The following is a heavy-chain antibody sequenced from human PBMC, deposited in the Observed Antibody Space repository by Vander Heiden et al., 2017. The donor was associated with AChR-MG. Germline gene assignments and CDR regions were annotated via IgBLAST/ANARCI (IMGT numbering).Heavy chain of an antibody. Sequence: EVQLLESGGGLVQPGGSLRLSCAASGFPFSNYAMSWVRHAPGKGLEWVSHITINGDDTSYADSVKGRFTIFRDNSKNTLSLQMNSLRPEDTAVYYCAKWGVNWGLGFDYWGQGTLVTVSS. CDR1: GFPFSNYA. V-gene: IGHV3-23*01. D-gene: IGHD2-21*02. CDR2: ITINGDDT. J-gene: IGHJ4*02. CDR3: AKWGVNWGLGFDY.